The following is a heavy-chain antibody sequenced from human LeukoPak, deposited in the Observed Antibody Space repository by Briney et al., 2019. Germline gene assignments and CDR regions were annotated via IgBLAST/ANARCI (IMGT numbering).Heavy chain of an antibody. CDR1: GFTFTSYS. J-gene: IGHJ4*02. CDR3: TRVSWRGEIF. V-gene: IGHV3-21*01. Sequence: NPGGSLRLSCAASGFTFTSYSMNWVRQAPGRGLEWVSSISSSSRYIYYADSVKGRFTISRDNAKNSLHLQMNSLRAEDTAVYYCTRVSWRGEIFWGQGTLVSVSS. D-gene: IGHD3-3*01. CDR2: ISSSSRYI.